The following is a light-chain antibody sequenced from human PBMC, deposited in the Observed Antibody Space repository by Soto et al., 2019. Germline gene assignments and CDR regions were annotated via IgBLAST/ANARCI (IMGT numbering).Light chain of an antibody. CDR3: QQSGALLIT. V-gene: IGKV3-20*01. Sequence: EVVLTQSPGTLSLSPGERATLSCRASQSVSFRYLAWYQQRPGQAPRLLIYDASTRANGIPDRFSGSGSGADLTLTISRLEPEDFALYYCQQSGALLITFGQGTRLEIK. CDR1: QSVSFRY. CDR2: DAS. J-gene: IGKJ5*01.